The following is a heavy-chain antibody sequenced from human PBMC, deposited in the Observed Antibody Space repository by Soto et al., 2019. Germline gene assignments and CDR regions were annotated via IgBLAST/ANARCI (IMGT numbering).Heavy chain of an antibody. V-gene: IGHV1-69*13. CDR1: GGTFNNYA. D-gene: IGHD5-12*01. Sequence: SVKVSCKASGGTFNNYALSWVRQAPGQGLEWVGGIIPIFNSANYAQKFQGRVTITADDSTSTAYMELRSLRPDDTAVYYCAIYVTVASYPFDLCGQGTLVTVSS. CDR2: IIPIFNSA. J-gene: IGHJ4*02. CDR3: AIYVTVASYPFDL.